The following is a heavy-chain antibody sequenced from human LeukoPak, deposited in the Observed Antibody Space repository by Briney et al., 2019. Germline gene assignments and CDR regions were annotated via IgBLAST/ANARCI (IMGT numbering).Heavy chain of an antibody. J-gene: IGHJ5*02. CDR2: INHRGST. CDR1: GGSFSGYY. Sequence: SETLSLTCAVCGGSFSGYYWSWIRQPPGKGREGIGEINHRGSTNYNPSLKSRVTISVDTSKNQCSLKLSSVTAADTAVYYCARDSTTVTTLGWFDPWGQGTLVTVSS. CDR3: ARDSTTVTTLGWFDP. V-gene: IGHV4-34*01. D-gene: IGHD4-17*01.